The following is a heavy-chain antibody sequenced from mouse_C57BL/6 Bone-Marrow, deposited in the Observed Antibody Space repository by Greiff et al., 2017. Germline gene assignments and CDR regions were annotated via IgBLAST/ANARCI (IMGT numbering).Heavy chain of an antibody. CDR3: ARTMVTPYYFDY. Sequence: QVQLKESGAELVRPGASVKLSCKASGYTFTDYYINWVKQRPGQGLEWIARIYPGSGNTYYNEKFKGKATLTAEKSSSTAYMQLSSLTSEDSAVYFCARTMVTPYYFDYWGQGTTLTVSS. CDR1: GYTFTDYY. CDR2: IYPGSGNT. D-gene: IGHD2-2*01. J-gene: IGHJ2*01. V-gene: IGHV1-76*01.